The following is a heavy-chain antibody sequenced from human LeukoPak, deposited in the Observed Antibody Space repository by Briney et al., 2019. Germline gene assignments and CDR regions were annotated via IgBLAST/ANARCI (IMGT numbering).Heavy chain of an antibody. Sequence: SETLSLTCTVSGVSISSYYWSWIRQPPGKGLEWIGYIYYSGSTNYNPSLKSRVTMSVDTSKNQFSLRLSSVTAADTALYYCARHDLDWGSFGHWGQGTLVTVSS. J-gene: IGHJ4*02. CDR3: ARHDLDWGSFGH. CDR2: IYYSGST. D-gene: IGHD3-16*01. CDR1: GVSISSYY. V-gene: IGHV4-59*08.